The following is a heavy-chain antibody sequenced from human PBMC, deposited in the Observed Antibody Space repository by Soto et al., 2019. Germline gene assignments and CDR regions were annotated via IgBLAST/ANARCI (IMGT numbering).Heavy chain of an antibody. CDR3: AKDTLGPLFGMDV. CDR1: GFTFSSYG. J-gene: IGHJ6*02. CDR2: ISYDGSNK. V-gene: IGHV3-30*18. Sequence: GGSLRLSCAASGFTFSSYGMHWVRQAPGKGLEWVAVISYDGSNKYYADSVKGRFTISRDNSKNTLYLQMNSLRAEDTAVYYCAKDTLGPLFGMDVWGQGTTVTVSS. D-gene: IGHD6-6*01.